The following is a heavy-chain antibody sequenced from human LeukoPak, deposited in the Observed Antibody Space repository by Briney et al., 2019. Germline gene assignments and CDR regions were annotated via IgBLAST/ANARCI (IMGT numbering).Heavy chain of an antibody. CDR1: GFTFSTYW. V-gene: IGHV3-7*01. CDR3: ARKGGGQLVNTRRWFDP. D-gene: IGHD6-6*01. J-gene: IGHJ5*02. CDR2: IKEDGSEQ. Sequence: GGSLRLSCAASGFTFSTYWMSWVRQAPGKGLEWVANIKEDGSEQYYVDSVKGRFTISRDSARNSLYLQMNSLRAEDTAVYYCARKGGGQLVNTRRWFDPWGQGTLVTVSS.